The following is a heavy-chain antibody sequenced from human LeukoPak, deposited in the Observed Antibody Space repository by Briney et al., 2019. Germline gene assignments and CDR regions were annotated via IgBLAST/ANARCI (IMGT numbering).Heavy chain of an antibody. D-gene: IGHD3-16*01. V-gene: IGHV4-59*11. Sequence: ASETLSLTCTVSVGPIYRHYWIWPPSPPGKAREGIGYIYYSGNTIYNPSLKSRVTISVDTSKNQFSLKLSSVTAADTAVYYCARTYVANSFDIWGQGTMVTVSS. CDR1: VGPIYRHY. CDR2: IYYSGNT. CDR3: ARTYVANSFDI. J-gene: IGHJ3*02.